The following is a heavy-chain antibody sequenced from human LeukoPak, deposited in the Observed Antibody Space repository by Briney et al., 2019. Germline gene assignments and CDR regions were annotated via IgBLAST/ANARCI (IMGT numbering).Heavy chain of an antibody. Sequence: GESPKISSNGSGYSFTNYWINWVRQIPGKGLGWRGRFDTSDTYYNHCPSFQGDVTLSADKSISTVSLQWSSLKASDTAMYYCARSVYYYYYMDVWGQGTTVTVSS. CDR3: ARSVYYYYYMDV. CDR2: FDTSDTYY. CDR1: GYSFTNYW. J-gene: IGHJ6*02. V-gene: IGHV5-10-1*01.